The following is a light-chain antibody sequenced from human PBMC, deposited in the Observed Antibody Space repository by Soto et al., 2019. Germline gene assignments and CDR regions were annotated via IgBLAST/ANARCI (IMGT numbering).Light chain of an antibody. CDR3: QHFGSSLRT. Sequence: DIQMTQSPSSLSASVGDRVTITCRASQSISSYLNWYQQKPGKAPKLLIYAASSLQSGVPSRFSGSGSGTDFTLTISSLQPEDFAVYYCQHFGSSLRTFGQGTKVDIK. CDR1: QSISSY. CDR2: AAS. V-gene: IGKV1-39*02. J-gene: IGKJ1*01.